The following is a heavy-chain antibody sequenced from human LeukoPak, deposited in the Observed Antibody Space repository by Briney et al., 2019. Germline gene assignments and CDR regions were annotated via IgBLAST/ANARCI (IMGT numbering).Heavy chain of an antibody. D-gene: IGHD3-3*01. CDR2: INHSGST. CDR1: GGSFSGYY. V-gene: IGHV4-34*01. Sequence: PSETLSLTCAVYGGSFSGYYWSWIRQPPGKGLEWIGEINHSGSTNYNPSLKSRVTISVDTSKNQFSLKLCSVTAADTAVYYCARGQAYYDFWSGHSSPDYWGQGTLVTVSS. J-gene: IGHJ4*02. CDR3: ARGQAYYDFWSGHSSPDY.